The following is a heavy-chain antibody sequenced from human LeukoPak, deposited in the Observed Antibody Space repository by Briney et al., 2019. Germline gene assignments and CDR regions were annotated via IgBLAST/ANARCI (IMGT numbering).Heavy chain of an antibody. CDR1: GFTFSRYG. CDR2: ISTSSSYI. D-gene: IGHD3-10*02. CDR3: ARGTMFPYYFNY. V-gene: IGHV3-21*01. J-gene: IGHJ4*02. Sequence: GGSLRLSCAASGFTFSRYGMSWVRQAPGKGLEWVSSISTSSSYIYYADSVKGRFTISRDNAKNSLYLQMNSLRAEDTAVYYCARGTMFPYYFNYWGQGTLVTVSS.